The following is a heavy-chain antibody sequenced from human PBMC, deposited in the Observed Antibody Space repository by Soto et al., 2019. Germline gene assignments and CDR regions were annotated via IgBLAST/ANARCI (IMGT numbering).Heavy chain of an antibody. D-gene: IGHD4-17*01. CDR1: GFTFSSYA. CDR2: ISYDGSNK. J-gene: IGHJ6*02. Sequence: QVQLVESGGGVVQPGRSLRLSCAASGFTFSSYAMHWVRQAPGKGLEWVAVISYDGSNKYYADSVKGRFTISRDNSKNTLYLQMNSLRAEDTAVYYCARDQVGYGDSPGYYYYYGMDVWGQGTTVTVSS. CDR3: ARDQVGYGDSPGYYYYYGMDV. V-gene: IGHV3-30-3*01.